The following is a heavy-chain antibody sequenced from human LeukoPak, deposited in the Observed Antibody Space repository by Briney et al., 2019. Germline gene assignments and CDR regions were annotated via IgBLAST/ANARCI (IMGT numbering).Heavy chain of an antibody. CDR3: ARHSTSASGTYALDY. CDR2: IYPHDSDT. Sequence: GESLKISCKASGYNFPKFWIGWVRQMPGKGLEWMGIIYPHDSDTRYSPSFQGQVTISADKSNTTACLQWSSLKASDTAIYYCARHSTSASGTYALDYWGQGTLVAVSS. V-gene: IGHV5-51*01. J-gene: IGHJ4*02. D-gene: IGHD3-10*01. CDR1: GYNFPKFW.